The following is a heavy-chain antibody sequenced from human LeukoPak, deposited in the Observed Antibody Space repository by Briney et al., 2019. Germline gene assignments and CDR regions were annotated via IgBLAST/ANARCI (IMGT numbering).Heavy chain of an antibody. J-gene: IGHJ4*02. Sequence: GGSLRLSCAASGFTFSSYAMHWVRQALGKGLEWVAVISYDGSNKYYADSVKGRFTISRDNSKNTLYLQMNSLRAEDTAVYYCARVHIVATIKGYFDYWGQGTLVTVSS. D-gene: IGHD5-12*01. V-gene: IGHV3-30*04. CDR3: ARVHIVATIKGYFDY. CDR2: ISYDGSNK. CDR1: GFTFSSYA.